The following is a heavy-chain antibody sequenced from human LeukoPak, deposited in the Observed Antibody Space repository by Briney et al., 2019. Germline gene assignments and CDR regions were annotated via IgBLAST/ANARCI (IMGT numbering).Heavy chain of an antibody. D-gene: IGHD1-26*01. Sequence: ASVKVSCKASGYTFTSYDINWVRQATGQGLEWMGWISAYNGNTNYAQKLQGRVTMTTDTSTSTAYMELRSLRSDDTAVYYCARDQRSHFDYWGQGTLVTVSS. V-gene: IGHV1-18*01. CDR2: ISAYNGNT. CDR1: GYTFTSYD. CDR3: ARDQRSHFDY. J-gene: IGHJ4*02.